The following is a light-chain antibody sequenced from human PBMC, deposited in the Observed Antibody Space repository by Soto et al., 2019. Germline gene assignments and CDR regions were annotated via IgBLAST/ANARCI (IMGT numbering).Light chain of an antibody. CDR2: AAS. V-gene: IGKV1-39*01. CDR1: QSISSY. J-gene: IGKJ4*01. CDR3: QQSYSTLT. Sequence: IQMTQSPSSLSASVGDRGTITFRASQSISSYLNWYQQKPGKAPKLLIYAASSLQSGVPSRFSGSGSGTDFTLTISSLQPEDFATYYCQQSYSTLTFGGGTKVDI.